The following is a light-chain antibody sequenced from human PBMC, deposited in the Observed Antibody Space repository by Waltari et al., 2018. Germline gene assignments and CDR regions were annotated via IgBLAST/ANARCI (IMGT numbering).Light chain of an antibody. CDR2: WAS. Sequence: DIVMTQSPDSLAVSLGERATINCKSSQSLLYSSNNRNYLVWDQQKPGHPPKVVVNWASTRASGVPDRFSCSGSGTDFTLTISSLQAEDVAVYYCQQFFATPLTFGGGTKVEIK. CDR1: QSLLYSSNNRNY. CDR3: QQFFATPLT. V-gene: IGKV4-1*01. J-gene: IGKJ4*01.